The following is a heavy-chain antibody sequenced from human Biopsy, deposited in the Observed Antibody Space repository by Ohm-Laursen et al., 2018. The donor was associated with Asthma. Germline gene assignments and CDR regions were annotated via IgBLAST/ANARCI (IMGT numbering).Heavy chain of an antibody. V-gene: IGHV3-30-3*01. CDR2: ISYDGSSI. Sequence: SLRLSCAAIRFTYEMHWVRQAPGKGLEWVAVISYDGSSIYYADSVKGRFTISRDNSKSTLSLQMNSLTAEDTAVYYCAREGVAGTHIEDWGQGTLVTVSS. CDR3: AREGVAGTHIED. J-gene: IGHJ4*02. CDR1: RFTYE. D-gene: IGHD6-19*01.